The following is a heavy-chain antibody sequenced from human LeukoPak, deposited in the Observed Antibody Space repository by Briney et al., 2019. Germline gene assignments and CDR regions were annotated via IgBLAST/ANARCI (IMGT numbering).Heavy chain of an antibody. CDR3: ARAGDSSGYYVSWFDP. CDR2: IYYTGNA. J-gene: IGHJ5*02. D-gene: IGHD3-22*01. V-gene: IGHV4-30-4*08. Sequence: SETLSLTCLVSGGSISSGDSYWGWIRHPPGKGLEWIGYIYYTGNAYNNPSLTSRVTMSLHTSKNQFSLKLSSVTAADTAVYYCARAGDSSGYYVSWFDPWGQGTLVTVSS. CDR1: GGSISSGDSY.